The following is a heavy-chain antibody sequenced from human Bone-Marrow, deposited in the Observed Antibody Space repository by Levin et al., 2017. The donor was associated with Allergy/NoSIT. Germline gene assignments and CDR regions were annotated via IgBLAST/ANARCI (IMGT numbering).Heavy chain of an antibody. J-gene: IGHJ4*02. CDR3: AREDIEAAGYFGH. CDR2: LRGDGSST. Sequence: EASVKVSCAASGFTFSSYWMHWVRQVPGKGLVWVSRLRGDGSSTFYADSVKGRFTISRDNAKNTLYLQMRSLRAEDTAVYYCAREDIEAAGYFGHWGQGTLVTVSS. CDR1: GFTFSSYW. D-gene: IGHD6-13*01. V-gene: IGHV3-74*01.